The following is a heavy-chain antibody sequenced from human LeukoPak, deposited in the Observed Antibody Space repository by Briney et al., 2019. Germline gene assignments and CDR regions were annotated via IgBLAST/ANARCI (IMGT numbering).Heavy chain of an antibody. CDR2: INHSGST. J-gene: IGHJ4*02. CDR3: ARDRVGNSYGSFDY. V-gene: IGHV4-34*01. CDR1: GGSFSGYY. D-gene: IGHD5-18*01. Sequence: PSETLSLTCAVYGGSFSGYYWSWIRQPPGKGLEWIGEINHSGSTNYNPSLKSRVTISVDTSKNQFSLKLSSVTAADTAVYYCARDRVGNSYGSFDYWGQGTLVTVSS.